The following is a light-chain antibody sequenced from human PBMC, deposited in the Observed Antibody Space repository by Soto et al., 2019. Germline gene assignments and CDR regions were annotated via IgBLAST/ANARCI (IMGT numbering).Light chain of an antibody. CDR2: DAS. J-gene: IGKJ1*01. CDR1: ESVVSSY. CDR3: QQYGSIPWT. Sequence: IAMTQAPATLSVSPGERATLSCRATESVVSSYLAWYQLNPGQAPRLLIYDASSRATGIPDRFSGSGSGTDFTLTISRLEPEDFAVYYCQQYGSIPWTFGQGTKVDIK. V-gene: IGKV3-20*01.